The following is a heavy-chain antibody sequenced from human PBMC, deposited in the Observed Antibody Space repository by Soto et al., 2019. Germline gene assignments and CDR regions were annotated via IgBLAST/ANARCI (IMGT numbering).Heavy chain of an antibody. Sequence: PSEALSVTCPVSGGSVSSGSYYWSWIRQPPGKGLEWIGYMYYSGSTNYNPSLKSRVTISLDTSKNQFSLKLSSVTAADTAVYFCARTRDFWSGNDAFDIWGQGTMVTVSS. CDR2: MYYSGST. V-gene: IGHV4-61*01. D-gene: IGHD3-3*01. CDR1: GGSVSSGSYY. CDR3: ARTRDFWSGNDAFDI. J-gene: IGHJ3*02.